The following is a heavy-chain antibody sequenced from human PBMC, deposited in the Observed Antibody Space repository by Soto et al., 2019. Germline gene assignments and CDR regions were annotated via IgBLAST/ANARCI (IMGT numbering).Heavy chain of an antibody. D-gene: IGHD5-18*01. CDR2: IIPIFGTA. J-gene: IGHJ6*02. Sequence: ASVKVSCKASGYTFTSYAMHWVRQAPGQRLEWMGGIIPIFGTANYAQKFQGRVTITADESTSTAYMELSSLRSEDTAVYYCARDTAMVTSYYYGMDARGQGTTVTVSS. V-gene: IGHV1-69*13. CDR3: ARDTAMVTSYYYGMDA. CDR1: GYTFTSYA.